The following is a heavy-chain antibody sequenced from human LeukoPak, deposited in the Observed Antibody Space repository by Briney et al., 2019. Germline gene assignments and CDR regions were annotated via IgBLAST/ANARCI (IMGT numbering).Heavy chain of an antibody. Sequence: GGSLRLSCAASGVTFSRYSMNWVRQAPGKGLEWVSSIRPSGGDTFYADSVRGRFTISRDDSKNTLYLQMDSLRAEDTAVYYCAKGLAWSSSAYSVDGGYWGQGTLVAVSS. V-gene: IGHV3-23*01. J-gene: IGHJ4*02. CDR1: GVTFSRYS. CDR2: IRPSGGDT. D-gene: IGHD2-2*01. CDR3: AKGLAWSSSAYSVDGGY.